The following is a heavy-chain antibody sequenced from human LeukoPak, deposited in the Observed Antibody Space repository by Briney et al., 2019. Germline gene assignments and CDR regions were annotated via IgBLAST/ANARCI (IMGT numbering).Heavy chain of an antibody. D-gene: IGHD6-25*01. J-gene: IGHJ4*02. Sequence: ASVKVSCKASGYTFTGYYMHWVRQAPGQGLEWMGWINPNGGGTNYAQKFQGRVTMTRDTSISTAYMELSRLRSDDTAVYYCAREGLAATGYDYWGQGTLVTVSS. V-gene: IGHV1-2*02. CDR3: AREGLAATGYDY. CDR2: INPNGGGT. CDR1: GYTFTGYY.